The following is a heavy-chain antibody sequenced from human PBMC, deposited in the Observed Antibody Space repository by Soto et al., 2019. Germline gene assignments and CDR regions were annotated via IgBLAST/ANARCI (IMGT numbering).Heavy chain of an antibody. Sequence: QVQLVESGGGVVQPGRSLRLSCAASGFTFSSYAMHWVRQAPGKGLEWVAVISYDGSNKYYADSVKGRFTISRDNSKNTLYLQMNNLRAEDTAVYYCARDRRGFDYWGQGTLVTVSS. CDR1: GFTFSSYA. CDR3: ARDRRGFDY. CDR2: ISYDGSNK. V-gene: IGHV3-30-3*01. J-gene: IGHJ4*02.